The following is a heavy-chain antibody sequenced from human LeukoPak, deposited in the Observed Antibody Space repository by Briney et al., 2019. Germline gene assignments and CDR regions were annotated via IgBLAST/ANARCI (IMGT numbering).Heavy chain of an antibody. V-gene: IGHV4-34*01. CDR3: ARGLVVVAATRYYYYGMDV. J-gene: IGHJ6*02. Sequence: PSETLSLTCAVYGGSFSGYYWSWIRQPPGKGLEWIGEINHSGSTNYNPSLKSRVTISVDTSKNQFSLKLSSVTAADTAVYYCARGLVVVAATRYYYYGMDVWGQGTTVTVSS. CDR2: INHSGST. D-gene: IGHD2-15*01. CDR1: GGSFSGYY.